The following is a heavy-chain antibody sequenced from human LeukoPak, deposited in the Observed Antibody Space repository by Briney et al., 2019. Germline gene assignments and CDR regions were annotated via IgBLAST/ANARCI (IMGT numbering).Heavy chain of an antibody. J-gene: IGHJ4*02. CDR1: GFTFSNYA. V-gene: IGHV3-23*01. Sequence: GGSLRLSCAASGFTFSNYAMRWVRQAPGKGLEWVSGISGSGGSTYYADSVKGRFTISRDNSKNTLYLQMNSLRAEDTAVYYCAKDGSRVYGSGSYYYFDYWGQGTLVTVSS. CDR2: ISGSGGST. D-gene: IGHD3-10*01. CDR3: AKDGSRVYGSGSYYYFDY.